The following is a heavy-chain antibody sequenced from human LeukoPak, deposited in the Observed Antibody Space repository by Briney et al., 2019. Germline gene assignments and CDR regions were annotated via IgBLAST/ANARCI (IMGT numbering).Heavy chain of an antibody. CDR1: GGSISSSSYY. CDR2: IYYSGST. J-gene: IGHJ4*02. D-gene: IGHD2-8*01. CDR3: ARHVLHSPFDY. V-gene: IGHV4-39*01. Sequence: PSETLSLTCTVSGGSISSSSYYWGWIRQPPGEGLEWIGSIYYSGSTYYNPSLKSRVTISVDTSKNQFSLKLSSVTAADTAVYYCARHVLHSPFDYWGQGTLVTVSS.